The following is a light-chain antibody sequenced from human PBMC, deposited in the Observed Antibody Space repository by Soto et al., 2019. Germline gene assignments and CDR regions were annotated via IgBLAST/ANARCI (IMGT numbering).Light chain of an antibody. V-gene: IGKV3-15*01. Sequence: EIVMTQSPATLSVSPGERATLSCRASQSFSRNLAWYQQKPGQAPMLLIYRASTRAIGIPARFSGRGSGTEFTLPISCLQSEVFAVYYCQQYTNWPLTFGATTQVEI. CDR3: QQYTNWPLT. CDR1: QSFSRN. CDR2: RAS. J-gene: IGKJ4*01.